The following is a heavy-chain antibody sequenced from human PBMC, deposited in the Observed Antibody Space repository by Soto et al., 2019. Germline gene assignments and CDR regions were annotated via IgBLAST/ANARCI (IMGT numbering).Heavy chain of an antibody. CDR3: ARHSGSYFRDY. CDR2: IYHSGST. V-gene: IGHV4-4*02. Sequence: QVQLQESGPGLVKPSGTLSLTCAVSGDSISSSNWWSWVRQPPGKGLEWIGEIYHSGSTNYNPSLKXRXTXSXYKSKNQFSLNLNSVTAADTAVYYCARHSGSYFRDYWGQGTLVTVSS. CDR1: GDSISSSNW. D-gene: IGHD1-26*01. J-gene: IGHJ4*02.